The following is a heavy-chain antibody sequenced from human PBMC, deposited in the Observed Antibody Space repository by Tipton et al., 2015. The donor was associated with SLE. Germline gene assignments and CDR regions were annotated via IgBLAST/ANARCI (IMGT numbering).Heavy chain of an antibody. CDR1: GFTFNDYD. Sequence: GSLRLSCAASGFTFNDYDMSWIRQAPGKGLEWVSSINSLLNSIHYADSVRGRFTISRDNAKKSLSLQMDSLRAEDTAVYYCARPRRHYYDGSGYYYFDYWGQGTLVTVSS. D-gene: IGHD3-22*01. V-gene: IGHV3-11*01. CDR3: ARPRRHYYDGSGYYYFDY. CDR2: INSLLNSI. J-gene: IGHJ4*02.